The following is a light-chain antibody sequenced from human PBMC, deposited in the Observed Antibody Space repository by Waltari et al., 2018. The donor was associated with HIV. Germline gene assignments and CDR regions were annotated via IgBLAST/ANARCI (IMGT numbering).Light chain of an antibody. Sequence: QSVLTQPPSASGTPGQRVNISCSGSSYNTGSNTVNWYQQLPGAAPKLLIYSNNPRPSGVPDRFSGSKSGTSASLAISGLLSEDEADYSCATWDDSLNGYVFGTGTKVTVL. J-gene: IGLJ1*01. CDR1: SYNTGSNT. V-gene: IGLV1-44*01. CDR3: ATWDDSLNGYV. CDR2: SNN.